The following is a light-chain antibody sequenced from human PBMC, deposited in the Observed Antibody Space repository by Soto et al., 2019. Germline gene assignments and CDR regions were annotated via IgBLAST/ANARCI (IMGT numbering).Light chain of an antibody. CDR2: GAS. Sequence: RLTQSPSSLSASVGDTVTISCRTSQDISTYLAWYQQKPGKAPTLLIFGASSLHNGVPPRFAGSGSGSEFTLTINRLQPDDFATYFCQHYTLYSGPFGQGTRV. V-gene: IGKV1-5*01. CDR3: QHYTLYSGP. CDR1: QDISTY. J-gene: IGKJ5*01.